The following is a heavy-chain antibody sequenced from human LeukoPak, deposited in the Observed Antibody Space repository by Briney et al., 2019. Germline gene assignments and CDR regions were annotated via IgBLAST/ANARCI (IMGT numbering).Heavy chain of an antibody. J-gene: IGHJ4*02. V-gene: IGHV1-18*01. Sequence: ASVKVSCKASGYTFTNHGISWVRQAPGQGLEWMGWISLYNGNTDYAQKLQGRVTMTTDTSTSTAYMELRSLRSDDTAVYYCARDPHGGYPDYWGQGTLVTVSS. CDR1: GYTFTNHG. D-gene: IGHD5-18*01. CDR3: ARDPHGGYPDY. CDR2: ISLYNGNT.